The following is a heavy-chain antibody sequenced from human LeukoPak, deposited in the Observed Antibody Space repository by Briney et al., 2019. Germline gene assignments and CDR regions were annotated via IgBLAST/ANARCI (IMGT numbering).Heavy chain of an antibody. CDR2: INPNSGGT. CDR1: GYTFTGYY. V-gene: IGHV1-2*02. D-gene: IGHD6-19*01. J-gene: IGHJ4*02. Sequence: ASVKVSCKASGYTFTGYYMHWVRQAHGQGLEWMGWINPNSGGTNYAQKFQGRVTMTRDTSISTACMELSRLRSDDTAVYYCANLAIAVAGPFDYWGQGTLVTVSS. CDR3: ANLAIAVAGPFDY.